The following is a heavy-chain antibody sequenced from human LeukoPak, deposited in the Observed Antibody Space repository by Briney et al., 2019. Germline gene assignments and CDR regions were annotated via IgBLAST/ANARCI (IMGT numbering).Heavy chain of an antibody. D-gene: IGHD3-22*01. CDR2: IYSGGST. CDR3: ARLVLRGYYDSSGYWDAFDI. CDR1: GFTVSSNY. J-gene: IGHJ3*02. Sequence: GGSLRLSCAASGFTVSSNYMSWVRQAPGKGLEWVSVIYSGGSTYYADSVKGRFTISRDNSKNTLYLQMNSLRAEDTAVYYCARLVLRGYYDSSGYWDAFDIWGQGTMVTVSS. V-gene: IGHV3-66*04.